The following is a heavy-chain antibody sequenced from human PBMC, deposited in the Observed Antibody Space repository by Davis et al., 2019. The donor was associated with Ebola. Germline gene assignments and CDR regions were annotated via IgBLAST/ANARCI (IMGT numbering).Heavy chain of an antibody. CDR1: GFTFSSYS. Sequence: ESLKISCAASGFTFSSYSMNWVRQAPGKGLEWIGEINHSGSTNYNPSLKSRVTISVDTSKNQFSLKLSSVTAADTAVYYCARGPSYGRPGHHYYYYMDVWGKGTTVTVSS. CDR2: INHSGST. D-gene: IGHD5-18*01. J-gene: IGHJ6*03. V-gene: IGHV4-34*01. CDR3: ARGPSYGRPGHHYYYYMDV.